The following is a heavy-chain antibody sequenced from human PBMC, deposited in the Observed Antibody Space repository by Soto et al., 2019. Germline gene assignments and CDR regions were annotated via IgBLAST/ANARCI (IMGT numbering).Heavy chain of an antibody. V-gene: IGHV5-51*01. J-gene: IGHJ6*02. Sequence: PGESLKISCKGSGYSFTSYWIGWVRQMPGKGLEWMGIIYPGDSDTRYSPSFQGQVTISADKSISTAYLQWSSLKASDTAMYYCARLAGYCSSTSCYYYYGMDVWGQGTTVTVSS. CDR1: GYSFTSYW. CDR3: ARLAGYCSSTSCYYYYGMDV. CDR2: IYPGDSDT. D-gene: IGHD2-2*01.